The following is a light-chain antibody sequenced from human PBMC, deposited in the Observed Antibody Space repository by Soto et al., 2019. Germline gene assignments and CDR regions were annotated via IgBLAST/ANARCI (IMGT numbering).Light chain of an antibody. CDR1: KLGDKY. J-gene: IGLJ7*01. CDR2: QDS. Sequence: SYELTQPPSVSVSPGQTASITCSGDKLGDKYACWYQQKPGQSPVLVIYQDSKRPSGIPERFSGSNSGNTATLTISGTQAMDEADYYCLAWDSSTFAVFGGGTQLTVL. CDR3: LAWDSSTFAV. V-gene: IGLV3-1*01.